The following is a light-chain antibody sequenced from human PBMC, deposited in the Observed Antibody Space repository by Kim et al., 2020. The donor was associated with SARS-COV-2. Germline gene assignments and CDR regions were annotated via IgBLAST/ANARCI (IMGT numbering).Light chain of an antibody. CDR1: QSVSNF. V-gene: IGKV3-11*01. CDR2: DAS. Sequence: EIVLTQFPATLSLSPGETATLSCRASQSVSNFLAWYQQKPGQAPRLLIYDASSRAPGIPARFSGSGSGTDFTLTISSLEPEDFAVYYCQQRTNWPPFTFGQGTKLEI. J-gene: IGKJ2*01. CDR3: QQRTNWPPFT.